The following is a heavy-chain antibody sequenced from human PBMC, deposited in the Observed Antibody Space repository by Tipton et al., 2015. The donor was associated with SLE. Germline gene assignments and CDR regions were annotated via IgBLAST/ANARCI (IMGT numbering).Heavy chain of an antibody. V-gene: IGHV4-39*01. Sequence: TLSLTCTVSGGSISSSSYYWGWIRQPTGKGLEWIGSIYYSGSTYYNPSLKSRVTISVDTSKNQFSLKLSSVTAADTAVYYCARAYYDFWSGAPYFDYWGQGTLVTVSS. CDR3: ARAYYDFWSGAPYFDY. D-gene: IGHD3-3*01. CDR1: GGSISSSSYY. J-gene: IGHJ4*02. CDR2: IYYSGST.